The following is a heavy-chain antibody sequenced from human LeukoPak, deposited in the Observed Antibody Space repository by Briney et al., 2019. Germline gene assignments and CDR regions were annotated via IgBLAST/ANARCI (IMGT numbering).Heavy chain of an antibody. D-gene: IGHD3-10*01. J-gene: IGHJ5*02. Sequence: PSETLSLTCSVTGGSISSSGYYWGWIRQPPGKGLEWIGSIHYSGSTYYNPSLKSRVTISVDTSKNQFSLKLSSVTAADTAVYYCARSPLRGVIPWFDPWGQGTLVTVSS. CDR2: IHYSGST. V-gene: IGHV4-39*07. CDR3: ARSPLRGVIPWFDP. CDR1: GGSISSSGYY.